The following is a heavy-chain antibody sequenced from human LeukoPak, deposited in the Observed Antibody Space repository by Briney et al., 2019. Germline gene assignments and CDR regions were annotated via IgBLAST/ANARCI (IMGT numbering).Heavy chain of an antibody. CDR1: GFTFDDYW. CDR3: ARYSAGSLSRGDY. J-gene: IGHJ4*02. V-gene: IGHV3-21*01. D-gene: IGHD3-10*01. Sequence: GGSLRLSCGASGFTFDDYWMSWVRQAPGEGLEWVSSISSSSSYIYYADSVKGRFTISRDNAKNSLYLQMNSLRAEDTAVYYCARYSAGSLSRGDYWGQGTLVTVSS. CDR2: ISSSSSYI.